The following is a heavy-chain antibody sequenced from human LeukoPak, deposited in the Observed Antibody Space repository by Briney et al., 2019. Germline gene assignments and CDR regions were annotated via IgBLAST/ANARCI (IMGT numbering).Heavy chain of an antibody. Sequence: ETLSLPCTVSGGSISSYYWSWIRPPAGKGLEWSGRIYTSGSTNYNPSLKSRVTMSVDTSKNQFSLKLSSVTAADTAVYYCARDDFWSGYYYFDYWGQGTLVTVSS. CDR1: GGSISSYY. J-gene: IGHJ4*02. CDR2: IYTSGST. V-gene: IGHV4-4*07. CDR3: ARDDFWSGYYYFDY. D-gene: IGHD3-3*01.